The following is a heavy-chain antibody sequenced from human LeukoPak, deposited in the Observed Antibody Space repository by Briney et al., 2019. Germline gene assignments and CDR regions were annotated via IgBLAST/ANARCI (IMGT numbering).Heavy chain of an antibody. CDR1: GFTFSSYG. V-gene: IGHV3-30*02. CDR3: ARAQLGYNWFDP. D-gene: IGHD1-1*01. J-gene: IGHJ5*02. Sequence: PGGSLRLSCAASGFTFSSYGMHWVRQAPGKGLEWVAFIRYDGSNKYYADSVKGRFTISRDNSKNTLYVQMNSLRADDTAVYFCARAQLGYNWFDPWGQGTLVTVSS. CDR2: IRYDGSNK.